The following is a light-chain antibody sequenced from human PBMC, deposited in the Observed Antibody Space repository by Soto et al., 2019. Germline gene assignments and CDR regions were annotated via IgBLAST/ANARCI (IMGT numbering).Light chain of an antibody. CDR3: QQYYSTPT. V-gene: IGKV4-1*01. CDR2: WAS. J-gene: IGKJ2*01. CDR1: QSVLYSSNNKNY. Sequence: DIVMTQSPDSLAVSLGERATINCKSSQSVLYSSNNKNYLAWYQHKPGQPPKLLTYWASIRESGVPDRFSCSGSGTDFTLTISSLQAEDVAVYYCQQYYSTPTFGQGTKLEIK.